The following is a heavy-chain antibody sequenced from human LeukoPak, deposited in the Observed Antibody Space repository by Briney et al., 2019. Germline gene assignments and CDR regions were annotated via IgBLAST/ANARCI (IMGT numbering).Heavy chain of an antibody. CDR3: ARAGAKTQWLVPKNWFDP. Sequence: GGSLRLSCAASGFTFSSYSMNWVRQAPGKGLEWVSSISSSSSYIYYADSVNGRFTISRDNAKNSLYLQMHSLRAEDTAVYYCARAGAKTQWLVPKNWFDPWGQGTLVTVSS. V-gene: IGHV3-21*01. J-gene: IGHJ5*02. CDR1: GFTFSSYS. CDR2: ISSSSSYI. D-gene: IGHD6-19*01.